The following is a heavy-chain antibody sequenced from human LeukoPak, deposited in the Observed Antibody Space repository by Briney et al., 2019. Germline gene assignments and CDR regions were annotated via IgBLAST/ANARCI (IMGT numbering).Heavy chain of an antibody. CDR3: AKDFWSTFFGVVIMSPTVF. D-gene: IGHD3-3*01. V-gene: IGHV3-20*04. CDR2: INWNGGST. CDR1: GFTFDDYG. J-gene: IGHJ4*02. Sequence: GGSLRLSCAASGFTFDDYGMSWVRQAPGKGLEWVSGINWNGGSTGYADSVKGRFTISRDNSKNTLYLQMNNLRAEDTAVYYCAKDFWSTFFGVVIMSPTVFWGQGTLVTVSS.